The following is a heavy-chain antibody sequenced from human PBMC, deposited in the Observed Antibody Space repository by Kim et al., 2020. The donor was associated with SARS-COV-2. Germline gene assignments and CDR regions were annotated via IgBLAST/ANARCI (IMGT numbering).Heavy chain of an antibody. CDR2: IKSKTDGGTT. D-gene: IGHD1-26*01. V-gene: IGHV3-15*01. CDR3: TTDWYGGSYYFDY. J-gene: IGHJ4*02. Sequence: GGSLRLSCAASGFTFSNAWMSWVRQAPGKGLEWVGRIKSKTDGGTTDYAAPVKGRFTISRDDSKNTLYLQMNSLKTEDTAVYYCTTDWYGGSYYFDYWGQGTLVTVSS. CDR1: GFTFSNAW.